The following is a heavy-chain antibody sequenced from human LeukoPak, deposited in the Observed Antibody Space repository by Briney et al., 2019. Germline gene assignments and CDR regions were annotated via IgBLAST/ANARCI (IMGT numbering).Heavy chain of an antibody. CDR3: ARDHATYYYGMDV. V-gene: IGHV3-7*01. CDR2: IMQDGSGK. CDR1: GFTFSSYW. J-gene: IGHJ6*02. Sequence: GRSLRLSCAASGFTFSSYWMSWVRQAPGKGLEWVANIMQDGSGKYYVDSVKGRFTISRDNARNSLFLQMNSLRAEDTAVYYCARDHATYYYGMDVWGQGTTVTVSS. D-gene: IGHD2-15*01.